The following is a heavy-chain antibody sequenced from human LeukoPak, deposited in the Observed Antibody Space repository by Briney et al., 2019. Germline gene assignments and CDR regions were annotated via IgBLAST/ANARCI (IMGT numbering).Heavy chain of an antibody. CDR3: ARDIRYSNVYYYYYMDV. CDR2: ISSSGSTI. J-gene: IGHJ6*03. V-gene: IGHV3-11*01. CDR1: GFTFSDYY. D-gene: IGHD4-11*01. Sequence: GGSLRLSCAASGFTFSDYYMSWIRQAPGKGLEWVSYISSSGSTIYYADSVKGRFTISRDNAKNSLYLQMNSLRAEDTAVYYCARDIRYSNVYYYYYMDVWGKGTTVTVSS.